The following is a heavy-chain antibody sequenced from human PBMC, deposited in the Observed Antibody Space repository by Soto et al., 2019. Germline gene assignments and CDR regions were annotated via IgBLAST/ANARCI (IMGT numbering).Heavy chain of an antibody. J-gene: IGHJ6*02. CDR3: ARERSVGYCITTTCPKPFYYCAMDG. D-gene: IGHD2-2*01. CDR2: IIPVFGTP. CDR1: GGTFTNYA. V-gene: IGHV1-69*12. Sequence: QVQLVQSGAEVKKPGSSLKVSCKASGGTFTNYAFSWVRQAPGQGLEWMGGIIPVFGTPDYAQKFQGRVTITADESTRTASMELSSLRSDDTAVYYCARERSVGYCITTTCPKPFYYCAMDGWGQGTTVTVSS.